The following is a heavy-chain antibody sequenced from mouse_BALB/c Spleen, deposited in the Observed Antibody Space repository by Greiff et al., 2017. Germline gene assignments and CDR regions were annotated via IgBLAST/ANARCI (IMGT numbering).Heavy chain of an antibody. CDR3: ARSGVRLMDY. CDR2: INPGSGGT. CDR1: GYAFTNYL. Sequence: VQLQQSGAELVRPGTSVKVSCKASGYAFTNYLIEWVKQRPGQGLEWIGVINPGSGGTNYNEKFKGKATLTADKSSSTAYMQLSSLTSDDSAVDFCARSGVRLMDYWGQGTSVTVSA. D-gene: IGHD2-14*01. V-gene: IGHV1-54*01. J-gene: IGHJ4*01.